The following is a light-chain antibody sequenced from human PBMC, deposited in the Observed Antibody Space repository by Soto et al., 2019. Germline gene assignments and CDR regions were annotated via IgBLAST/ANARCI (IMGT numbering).Light chain of an antibody. CDR2: DVN. CDR3: SSYTTVNTLV. V-gene: IGLV2-14*01. Sequence: QSALTQSASVSGSPGQSITISCTGTSSDVGAYNSVSWYQHHPGKAPKLMVYDVNHRPSWISTRFSGSKSGNTASLTISGLQAEDEADYYCSSYTTVNTLVFGGGTKLTVL. J-gene: IGLJ3*02. CDR1: SSDVGAYNS.